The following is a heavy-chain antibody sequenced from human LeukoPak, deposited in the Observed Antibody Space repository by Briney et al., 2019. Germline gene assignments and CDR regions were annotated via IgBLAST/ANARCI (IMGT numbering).Heavy chain of an antibody. CDR2: ISAYNSNT. J-gene: IGHJ4*02. V-gene: IGHV1-18*01. D-gene: IGHD3-10*01. CDR1: GYTFTSYG. Sequence: ASVKVSCKASGYTFTSYGISWVRQAPGQGLEWMGWISAYNSNTNYAQKLQGRVTMTTDTSTSTAYMELRSLRSDDTAVYYCARTTYYYGSGSYPADYWGQGTLVTVSS. CDR3: ARTTYYYGSGSYPADY.